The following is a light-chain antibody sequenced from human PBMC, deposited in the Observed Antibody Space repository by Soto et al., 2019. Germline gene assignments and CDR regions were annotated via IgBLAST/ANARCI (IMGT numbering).Light chain of an antibody. Sequence: EIVMTQSPATLSVSPGERATLSCRASQSVSSNLAWYQQKPGQAPRLLISGASTSATGIPARFSGSGSRTEFTLTISSLQSEDFAVYYCQQYNYWHTFGQGTKLEMK. CDR1: QSVSSN. CDR3: QQYNYWHT. V-gene: IGKV3-15*01. J-gene: IGKJ2*01. CDR2: GAS.